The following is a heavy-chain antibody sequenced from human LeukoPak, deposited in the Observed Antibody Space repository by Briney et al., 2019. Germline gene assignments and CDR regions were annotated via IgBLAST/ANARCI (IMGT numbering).Heavy chain of an antibody. J-gene: IGHJ6*02. V-gene: IGHV3-30*03. D-gene: IGHD2-2*01. CDR1: GFTFSSYG. Sequence: GGSLRLSCAASGFTFSSYGMHWVRQAPGKGLEWVAVISYDGSNKYYEDSVKGRFTISRDNSKNTLYLQMNSLRAEDTAVYYCARPSLGYCSSTSCRISNRGGYYYYGMDVWGQGTTVTVSS. CDR2: ISYDGSNK. CDR3: ARPSLGYCSSTSCRISNRGGYYYYGMDV.